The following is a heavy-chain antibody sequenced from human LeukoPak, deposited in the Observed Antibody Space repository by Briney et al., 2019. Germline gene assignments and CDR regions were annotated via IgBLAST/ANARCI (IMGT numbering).Heavy chain of an antibody. Sequence: SETLSLTCAVYGGSFSGYYWSWIRQPPGKGLEWIGEINHSGSTNYNPSLKSRVTISVDTSKNQFSLKLSSVTAADTAVYYCARNSYPRRALGFDYWGQGTLVTVSS. J-gene: IGHJ4*02. CDR1: GGSFSGYY. CDR3: ARNSYPRRALGFDY. V-gene: IGHV4-34*01. D-gene: IGHD3-16*02. CDR2: INHSGST.